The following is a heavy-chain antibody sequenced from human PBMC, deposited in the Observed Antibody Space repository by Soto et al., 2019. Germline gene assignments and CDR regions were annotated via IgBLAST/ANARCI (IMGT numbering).Heavy chain of an antibody. CDR1: GFTFSSYW. V-gene: IGHV3-7*01. J-gene: IGHJ4*02. CDR2: INQDGSEK. CDR3: SRSLDY. Sequence: QPGGSLRLSCAASGFTFSSYWMDWVRQAPGKGLEWVANINQDGSEKHFVDSVKGRFSISRDNAKNSLYLEMSSLTAEDSALYYCSRSLDYWGKGTLVTVSS.